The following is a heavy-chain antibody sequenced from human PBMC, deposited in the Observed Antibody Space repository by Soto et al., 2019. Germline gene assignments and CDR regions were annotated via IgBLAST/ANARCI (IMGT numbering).Heavy chain of an antibody. Sequence: SETLSLTCTVSGGAVSSGSYYWSWIRQPPGKGLEWIGYIYYSGSTNYNPSLKSRVTISVDTSKNQFSLKLSSVTAADTAVYYCARARLRYFDWLLSHYGMDVWGQGTTVTVSS. D-gene: IGHD3-9*01. V-gene: IGHV4-61*01. J-gene: IGHJ6*02. CDR3: ARARLRYFDWLLSHYGMDV. CDR2: IYYSGST. CDR1: GGAVSSGSYY.